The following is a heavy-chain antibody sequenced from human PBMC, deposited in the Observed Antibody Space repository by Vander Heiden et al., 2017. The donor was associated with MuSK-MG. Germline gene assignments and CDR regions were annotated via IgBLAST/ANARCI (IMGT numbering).Heavy chain of an antibody. J-gene: IGHJ6*02. CDR2: ISGSGGST. V-gene: IGHV3-23*01. Sequence: EVQLLESGGGLVQPGGSLRLSCAASGFTFSSYAMSWVRQATGKGLEWVSAISGSGGSTYYADSVKGRFTISRDNSKNTLYLQMNSLRAEDTAVYYCAKDRPDYYGSGSYWYYYYGMDVWGQGTTVTVSS. D-gene: IGHD3-10*01. CDR3: AKDRPDYYGSGSYWYYYYGMDV. CDR1: GFTFSSYA.